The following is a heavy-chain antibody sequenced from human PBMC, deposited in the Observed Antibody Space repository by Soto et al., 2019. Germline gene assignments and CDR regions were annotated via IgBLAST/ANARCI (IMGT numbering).Heavy chain of an antibody. CDR1: GGTFSSYT. CDR2: IIPILGIA. CDR3: ARGRVAAAGTNYFDY. Sequence: SVKVSCKASGGTFSSYTISWVRQAPGQGLEWMGRIIPILGIANYAQKFQGRVTITADKSTSTAYMELSSLRSEDTAVYYCARGRVAAAGTNYFDYWGQGTLVTVSS. D-gene: IGHD6-13*01. J-gene: IGHJ4*02. V-gene: IGHV1-69*02.